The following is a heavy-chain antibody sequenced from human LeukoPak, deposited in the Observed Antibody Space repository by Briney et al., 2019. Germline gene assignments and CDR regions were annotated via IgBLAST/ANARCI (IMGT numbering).Heavy chain of an antibody. V-gene: IGHV3-23*01. Sequence: GGSLRLSCAASGFTFSSYAMSWVRQAPGKGLEWVSAISGSGGSTYYADSVKGRFTISRDNSKNTLYLQMNSLRAEDTAVYYCAKDHSLWFGNNWFDPWGQGTLVTVSS. J-gene: IGHJ5*02. CDR2: ISGSGGST. CDR1: GFTFSSYA. CDR3: AKDHSLWFGNNWFDP. D-gene: IGHD3-10*01.